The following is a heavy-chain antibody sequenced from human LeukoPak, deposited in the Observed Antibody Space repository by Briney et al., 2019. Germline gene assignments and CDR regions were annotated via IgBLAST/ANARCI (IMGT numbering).Heavy chain of an antibody. CDR3: SRENGAFSPFGY. J-gene: IGHJ4*02. D-gene: IGHD2-8*01. Sequence: PADTLSLTCGVSGGSISNTNWWSWVRQPPGQGLEWIGKVSLTGLILCNPSLESRVTVSLDKSKNQLSLNLTSVTAADTAVYYCSRENGAFSPFGYWGQGTLVTVLS. CDR2: VSLTGLI. CDR1: GGSISNTNW. V-gene: IGHV4-4*02.